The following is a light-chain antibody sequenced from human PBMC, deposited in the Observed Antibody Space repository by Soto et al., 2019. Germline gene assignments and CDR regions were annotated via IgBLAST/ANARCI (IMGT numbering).Light chain of an antibody. CDR3: QQYNHYST. J-gene: IGKJ2*01. V-gene: IGKV1-5*01. Sequence: DIQMTQSPSTLSASVGDRVTITCRASQSISRWVAWYQQKPGKAPKLLIYDASSLESGVPSRFSGSGSGTEFTLTISSLHPDDFATYYCQQYNHYSTFGQGTKLEIK. CDR1: QSISRW. CDR2: DAS.